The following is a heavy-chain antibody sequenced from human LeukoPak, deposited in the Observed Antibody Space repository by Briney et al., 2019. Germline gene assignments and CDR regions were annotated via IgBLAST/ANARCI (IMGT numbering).Heavy chain of an antibody. V-gene: IGHV3-9*01. D-gene: IGHD6-13*01. CDR1: GFTFDDYA. Sequence: GRSLRLSCAASGFTFDDYAMHWVRQAPGKGLEWVSGISWNSGSIGYADSVKGRFTISRDNAKNSLYLQMNSLRAEDTALYYCAKDMARIAAAGNFDHWGQGTLVTVSS. J-gene: IGHJ4*02. CDR3: AKDMARIAAAGNFDH. CDR2: ISWNSGSI.